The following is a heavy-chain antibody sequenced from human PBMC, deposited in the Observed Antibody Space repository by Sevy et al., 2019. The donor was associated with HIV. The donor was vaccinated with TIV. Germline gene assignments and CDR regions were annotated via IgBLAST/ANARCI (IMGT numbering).Heavy chain of an antibody. J-gene: IGHJ6*02. CDR1: GFTFSSYW. CDR3: ARDFWSAKRGMDV. V-gene: IGHV3-74*01. D-gene: IGHD3-3*01. Sequence: GGSLRLSCEASGFTFSSYWRPWVRQAQGKGLLWVSRINSDGSGTSNADSVKGRFTIYRDNAKNTLYLQMNSLRAEDTAVYYCARDFWSAKRGMDVWGQWTTVTVSS. CDR2: INSDGSGT.